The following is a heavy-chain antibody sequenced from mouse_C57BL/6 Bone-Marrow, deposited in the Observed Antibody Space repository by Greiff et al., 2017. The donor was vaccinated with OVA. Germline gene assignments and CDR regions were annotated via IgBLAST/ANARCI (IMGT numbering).Heavy chain of an antibody. J-gene: IGHJ4*01. V-gene: IGHV1-81*01. CDR2: IYPRSGNT. CDR3: AREADDYDRGFCYAMDY. D-gene: IGHD2-4*01. Sequence: QVQLKESGAELARPGASVKLSCKASGYTFTSYGISWVKQRTGQGLEWIGEIYPRSGNTYYNEKFKGKATLTADKSSSTAYMELRSLTSEDSAVYFCAREADDYDRGFCYAMDYWGQGTPVTVSS. CDR1: GYTFTSYG.